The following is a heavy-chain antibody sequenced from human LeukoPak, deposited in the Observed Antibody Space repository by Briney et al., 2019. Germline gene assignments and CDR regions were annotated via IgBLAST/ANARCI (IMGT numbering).Heavy chain of an antibody. V-gene: IGHV1-2*02. CDR3: ARSSRYDIWTGYPY. CDR2: INANSGGT. J-gene: IGHJ4*02. CDR1: GYTFTGYY. D-gene: IGHD3-9*01. Sequence: SVKVSCKASGYTFTGYYMHWVRQAPGQGLEWMGWINANSGGTNYAQKFQGRVTMTRDTSISTAYMELSRLRSDDTAVYYCARSSRYDIWTGYPYWGQGTLVTVSP.